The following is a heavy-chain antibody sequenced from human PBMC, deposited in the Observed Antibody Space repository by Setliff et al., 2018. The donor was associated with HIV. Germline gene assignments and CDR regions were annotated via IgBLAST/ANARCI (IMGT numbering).Heavy chain of an antibody. D-gene: IGHD3-22*01. Sequence: PSETLSLTCSVYGTSFSDHYWSWVRQTPGKGLEWIGEMNQSGTTNYNPSLKSRVTISVDTSKNQFSLKLSSVTAADTAVYYCARGLSFYDPGGFDYWGQGTLVTVSS. J-gene: IGHJ4*02. CDR2: MNQSGTT. V-gene: IGHV4-34*01. CDR1: GTSFSDHY. CDR3: ARGLSFYDPGGFDY.